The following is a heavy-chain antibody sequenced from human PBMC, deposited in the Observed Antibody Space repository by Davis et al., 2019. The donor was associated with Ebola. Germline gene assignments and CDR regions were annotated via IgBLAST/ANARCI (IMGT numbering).Heavy chain of an antibody. CDR2: LYDHST. V-gene: IGHV3-53*05. J-gene: IGHJ4*02. CDR3: ATTQWLREFDN. CDR1: GFPFRTAW. D-gene: IGHD6-19*01. Sequence: GGSLRLSCAASGFPFRTAWMNWLRLAPGKGLEWLSLLYDHSTAYADSVRRRFIISRDKSNNTLYLEMNSLRVDDTAVYYCATTQWLREFDNWGQGTLVTVSS.